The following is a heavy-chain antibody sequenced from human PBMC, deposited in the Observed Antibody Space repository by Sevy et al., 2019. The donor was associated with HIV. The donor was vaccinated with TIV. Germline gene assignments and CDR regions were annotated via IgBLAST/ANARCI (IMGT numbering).Heavy chain of an antibody. J-gene: IGHJ6*02. CDR1: GFTFSNYW. V-gene: IGHV3-7*01. Sequence: GGSLRLSCAASGFTFSNYWMNWVRHTPGKGLERVANIKHDGSDTYYADSVKGRFTLSRDDIKNSLSLQMNSLRVEDTAVYYCARGGPLVDGTLIPWGMDVWGQGTTVTVSS. CDR2: IKHDGSDT. CDR3: ARGGPLVDGTLIPWGMDV. D-gene: IGHD1-7*01.